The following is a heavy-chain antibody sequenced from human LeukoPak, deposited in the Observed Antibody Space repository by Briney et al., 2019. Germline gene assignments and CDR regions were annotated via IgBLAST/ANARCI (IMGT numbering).Heavy chain of an antibody. Sequence: GGSLRLSCAASGFTFSSYEMNWVRQAPGKGLEWGSYISSSGSTIYYADSVKGRFTISRDNAKNSLYLQMNSLRAEDTAVYYCARDQVVRGVIILSEHYFDYWGQGTLVTVSS. CDR1: GFTFSSYE. V-gene: IGHV3-48*03. CDR2: ISSSGSTI. D-gene: IGHD3-10*01. J-gene: IGHJ4*02. CDR3: ARDQVVRGVIILSEHYFDY.